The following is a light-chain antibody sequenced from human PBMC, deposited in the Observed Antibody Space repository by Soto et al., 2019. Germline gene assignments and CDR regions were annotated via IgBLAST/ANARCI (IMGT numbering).Light chain of an antibody. CDR3: QQYDTWPPGT. CDR1: QSVSSN. Sequence: EIVMTQSPATLSVSPGERASLSCRASQSVSSNLAWYQQKPGQAPRLLIYGASTRATGIPARFSGSGSGTEFTPTISSLQSGDVAVYYCQQYDTWPPGTFGQGTKVEIK. V-gene: IGKV3-15*01. J-gene: IGKJ1*01. CDR2: GAS.